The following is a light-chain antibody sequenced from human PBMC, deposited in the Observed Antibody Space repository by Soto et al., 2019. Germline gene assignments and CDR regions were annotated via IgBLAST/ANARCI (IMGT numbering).Light chain of an antibody. J-gene: IGKJ4*01. CDR1: QSVATH. V-gene: IGKV3-11*01. CDR2: GVS. Sequence: EVVLTQSPATLSLSPGERATLSCRASQSVATHLAWYQQKPGQTPRLLIFGVSDRATGIPARFSGSGSGTHITLTISSLEPEDFAVYYCQQRHIWPRTFGGGTQVHI. CDR3: QQRHIWPRT.